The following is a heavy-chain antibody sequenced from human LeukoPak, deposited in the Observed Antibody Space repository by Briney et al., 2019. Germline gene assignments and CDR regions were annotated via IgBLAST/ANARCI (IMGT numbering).Heavy chain of an antibody. CDR3: ARGQQQLVFNWFDP. CDR2: IIPIFGTA. Sequence: SVKVSCKASGGTFSSYAISWVRQAPGQGLEWMGGIIPIFGTANYAQKFQGRVTITTDESTSTAYMELSSLRSEDTAVYYCARGQQQLVFNWFDPWGQGTLVTVSS. D-gene: IGHD6-13*01. J-gene: IGHJ5*02. V-gene: IGHV1-69*05. CDR1: GGTFSSYA.